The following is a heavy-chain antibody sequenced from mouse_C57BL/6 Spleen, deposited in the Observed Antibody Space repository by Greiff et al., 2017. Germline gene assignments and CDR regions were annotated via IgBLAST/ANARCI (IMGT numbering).Heavy chain of an antibody. CDR1: GFTFSSYA. V-gene: IGHV5-4*01. Sequence: DVQLVESGGGLVKPGGSLKLSCAASGFTFSSYAMSWVRQTPEKRLEWVATISDGGSYTYYPDNVKGRFTISRDNAKNNLYLQMSHLKSEDTAMYYCARDSNYGFAYWGQGTLVTVSA. CDR3: ARDSNYGFAY. D-gene: IGHD2-5*01. CDR2: ISDGGSYT. J-gene: IGHJ3*01.